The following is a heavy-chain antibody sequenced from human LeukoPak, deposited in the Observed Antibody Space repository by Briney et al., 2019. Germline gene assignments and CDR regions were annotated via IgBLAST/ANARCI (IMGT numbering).Heavy chain of an antibody. CDR3: ARADIVVVPAAMWTDAFDI. CDR1: GFTVSSNY. CDR2: IYSGGST. D-gene: IGHD2-2*01. J-gene: IGHJ3*02. Sequence: GGSLRLSCAASGFTVSSNYMSWVRQAPGKGLEWVSVIYSGGSTYYADSVKGRFTISRDNSKDTLYLQMNSLRAEDTAVYYCARADIVVVPAAMWTDAFDIWGQGTMVTVSS. V-gene: IGHV3-66*01.